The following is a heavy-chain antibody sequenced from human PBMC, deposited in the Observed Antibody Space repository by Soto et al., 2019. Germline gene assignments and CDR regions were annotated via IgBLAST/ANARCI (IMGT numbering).Heavy chain of an antibody. Sequence: SETLSLTCAVYGGSFSGYYWSWIRQPPGKGLEWIGEINHSGSTNYNPSLKSRVTISVDTSKNQFSLKLSSVTAADTAVYYCAREVGGTTSCGQGTLVTVSS. J-gene: IGHJ5*02. CDR2: INHSGST. CDR3: AREVGGTTS. V-gene: IGHV4-34*01. D-gene: IGHD1-26*01. CDR1: GGSFSGYY.